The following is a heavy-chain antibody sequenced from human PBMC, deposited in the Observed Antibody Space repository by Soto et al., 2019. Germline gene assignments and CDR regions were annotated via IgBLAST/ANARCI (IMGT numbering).Heavy chain of an antibody. CDR1: EFTFITCD. J-gene: IGHJ4*02. D-gene: IGHD2-15*01. V-gene: IGHV3-13*01. CDR3: ARDGYCSGGSCYSVPVFDY. CDR2: IHTAGDT. Sequence: PGGSLRLSCAASEFTFITCDMRCVRQVTGKGLEWISLIHTAGDTYYPGSVRGRFTISRDNAKNSLYLQMNSLRAGDTAVFYCARDGYCSGGSCYSVPVFDYWGQGTLVTVSS.